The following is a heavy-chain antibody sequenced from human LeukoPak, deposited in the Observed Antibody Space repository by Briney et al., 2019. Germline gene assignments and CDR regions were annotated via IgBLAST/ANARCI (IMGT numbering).Heavy chain of an antibody. Sequence: PGRSLRLSCAASGFTFSSYAMHWVRQAPGKGLEWVAVISYDRTNKYYADSVKGRFTISRDNAKNSLYLQMNSLRAEDTAVYYCAKAKSGRYSHFFDYWGQGTLVTVSS. CDR3: AKAKSGRYSHFFDY. CDR2: ISYDRTNK. V-gene: IGHV3-30-3*01. J-gene: IGHJ4*02. D-gene: IGHD1-26*01. CDR1: GFTFSSYA.